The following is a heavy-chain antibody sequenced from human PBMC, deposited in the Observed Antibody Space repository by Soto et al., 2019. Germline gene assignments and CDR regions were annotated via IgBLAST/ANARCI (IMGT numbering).Heavy chain of an antibody. CDR2: MSFDGTYK. V-gene: IGHV3-30*18. CDR1: GFRFSDYG. Sequence: QVQLAESGGGVVQPGGSLRLSCVGSGFRFSDYGMHWVRQAPGKGLEWVAMMSFDGTYKYYADSVKGRFIISRDNSKNTLYLQMNSLRGEDTAVYYCAKDRRHGEYDSGYDFWGQGTLVTVSS. CDR3: AKDRRHGEYDSGYDF. D-gene: IGHD4-17*01. J-gene: IGHJ4*02.